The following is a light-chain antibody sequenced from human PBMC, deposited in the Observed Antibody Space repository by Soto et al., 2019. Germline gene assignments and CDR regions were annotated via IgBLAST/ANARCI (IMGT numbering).Light chain of an antibody. V-gene: IGLV1-51*01. CDR3: GTWDSGLSTVV. Sequence: QSVLTQPPSVSAAAGQKVTISCSGSSSNIGNNYISWYQQLPGTAPKLLIYDNDNRPSGIPDRFSGSKSGTSATLGITGLQTGDEADYYCGTWDSGLSTVVFGGGTKVTVL. CDR2: DND. J-gene: IGLJ2*01. CDR1: SSNIGNNY.